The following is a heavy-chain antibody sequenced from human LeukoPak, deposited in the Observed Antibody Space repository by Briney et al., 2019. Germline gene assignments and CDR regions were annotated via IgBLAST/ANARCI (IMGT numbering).Heavy chain of an antibody. V-gene: IGHV4-39*01. CDR3: ATGGKEALSAFDI. J-gene: IGHJ3*02. Sequence: SETLSLTCTVSGGSISSSSYYWGWIRQPPGKGLEWIGSIYYSGSTYYNPSLKSRVTISVDTSKNQFSLKLSSVTAADTAVYYCATGGKEALSAFDIWGQGTMVTVSS. D-gene: IGHD4-23*01. CDR2: IYYSGST. CDR1: GGSISSSSYY.